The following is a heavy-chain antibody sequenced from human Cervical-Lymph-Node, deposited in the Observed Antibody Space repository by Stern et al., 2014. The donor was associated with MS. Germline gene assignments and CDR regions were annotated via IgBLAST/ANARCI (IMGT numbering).Heavy chain of an antibody. D-gene: IGHD2-21*01. Sequence: QMQLVQSGPGLVKPSETLSLTCTVSGVSLSNYYWSWIRQSPGKGLEWIGNNYYSGRTNYNPSLKSRVTLSVDTSKNQFSLMLNSVTAADTAVYYCARDVSPLFFWGQGTLVTVSS. V-gene: IGHV4-59*01. J-gene: IGHJ4*02. CDR3: ARDVSPLFF. CDR1: GVSLSNYY. CDR2: NYYSGRT.